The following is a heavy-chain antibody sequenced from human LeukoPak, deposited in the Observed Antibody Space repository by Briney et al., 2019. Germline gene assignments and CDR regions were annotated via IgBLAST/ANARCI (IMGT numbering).Heavy chain of an antibody. CDR1: GGSISSSSYY. V-gene: IGHV4-39*07. D-gene: IGHD3-22*01. J-gene: IGHJ4*02. CDR3: ARAPSYYYDSSAGYYFDY. CDR2: IYYSGST. Sequence: PSETLSLTCTASGGSISSSSYYWGWIRQPPGKGLEWIGSIYYSGSTYYNPSLKSRVTISVDTSKNQFSLKLSSVTAADTAVYYCARAPSYYYDSSAGYYFDYWGQGTLVTVSS.